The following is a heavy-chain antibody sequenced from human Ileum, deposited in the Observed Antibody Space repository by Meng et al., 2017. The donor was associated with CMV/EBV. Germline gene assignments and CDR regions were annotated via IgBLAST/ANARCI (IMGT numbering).Heavy chain of an antibody. V-gene: IGHV3-30-3*01. Sequence: GESLKISCAASGFTFSTYTMTWVRQAPGKGLEWVAVISYDGSNKYYADSVKGRFTISRDNSKNTLYLQMNSLRAEDTAVYYCAREEIDPLYSNYIYWGQGTLVTVSS. CDR3: AREEIDPLYSNYIY. J-gene: IGHJ4*02. CDR1: GFTFSTYT. CDR2: ISYDGSNK. D-gene: IGHD4-11*01.